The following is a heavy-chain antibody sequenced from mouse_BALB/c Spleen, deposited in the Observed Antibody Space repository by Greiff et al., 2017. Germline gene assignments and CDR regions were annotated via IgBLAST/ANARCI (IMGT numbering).Heavy chain of an antibody. CDR3: ASSLDSSGYVGFAY. D-gene: IGHD3-2*01. CDR2: ILPGSGST. Sequence: QVQLQQSGAELMKPGASVKISCKATGYTFSSYWIEWVKQRPGHGLEWIGEILPGSGSTNYNEKFKGKATFTADTSSNTAYMQLSSLTSEDSAVYYCASSLDSSGYVGFAYWGQGTLVTVSA. J-gene: IGHJ3*01. V-gene: IGHV1-9*01. CDR1: GYTFSSYW.